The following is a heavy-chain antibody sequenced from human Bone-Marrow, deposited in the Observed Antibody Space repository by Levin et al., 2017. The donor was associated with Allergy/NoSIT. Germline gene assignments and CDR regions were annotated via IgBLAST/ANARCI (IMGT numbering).Heavy chain of an antibody. CDR2: IIPILGIA. V-gene: IGHV1-69*02. CDR1: GGTFSSYI. D-gene: IGHD3-16*02. J-gene: IGHJ3*02. Sequence: KISCQASGGTFSSYIISWVRQAPGQGLEWMGRIIPILGIANYAQKFQGRVTISADKSTNTAYMELNSLRSEDTAVYYCARGELSSDAFDIWGQGTMVTVSS. CDR3: ARGELSSDAFDI.